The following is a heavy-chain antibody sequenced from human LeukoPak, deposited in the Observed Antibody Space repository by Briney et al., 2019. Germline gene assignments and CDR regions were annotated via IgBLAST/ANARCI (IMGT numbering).Heavy chain of an antibody. V-gene: IGHV1-69*13. J-gene: IGHJ5*02. CDR2: IIPIFGTA. CDR1: GGTFSSYA. CDR3: ARVGMVTPVPLNWFDP. D-gene: IGHD4-23*01. Sequence: EASVTVSCKASGGTFSSYAISWVRQAPGQGLEWMGGIIPIFGTANYAQKFQGRVTITADESTSTAYVELSSLRSEDTAVYYCARVGMVTPVPLNWFDPWGQGTLVTVSS.